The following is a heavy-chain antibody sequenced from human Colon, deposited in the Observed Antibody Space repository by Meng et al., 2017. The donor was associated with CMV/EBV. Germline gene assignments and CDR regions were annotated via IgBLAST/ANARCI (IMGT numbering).Heavy chain of an antibody. CDR3: VKDLRITVFGVATL. D-gene: IGHD3-3*01. V-gene: IGHV3-23*01. CDR2: ISGGGSST. Sequence: GGSLRLSCATSGFTFSSYAMSWVRQAPGKGLEWVSGISGGGSSTKYRDSVKGRFTISRDNSKSTVYLQMNSLTAEDTAVYYCVKDLRITVFGVATLWGQGTLVT. J-gene: IGHJ4*02. CDR1: GFTFSSYA.